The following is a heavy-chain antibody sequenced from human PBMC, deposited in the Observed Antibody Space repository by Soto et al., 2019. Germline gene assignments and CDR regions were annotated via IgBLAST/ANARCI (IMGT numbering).Heavy chain of an antibody. D-gene: IGHD6-13*01. V-gene: IGHV3-30-3*01. CDR3: ARGDEYSSSWYNPYWYFDL. CDR2: ISYDGSNK. Sequence: QVQLVESGGGVVQPGRSLRLSCAASGFTFSSYAMHWVRQAPGKGLEWVAVISYDGSNKYYADSVKGRFTISRDNSKNTLYLQMNSLRAEDTAVYYCARGDEYSSSWYNPYWYFDLWGRGTLVTVSS. J-gene: IGHJ2*01. CDR1: GFTFSSYA.